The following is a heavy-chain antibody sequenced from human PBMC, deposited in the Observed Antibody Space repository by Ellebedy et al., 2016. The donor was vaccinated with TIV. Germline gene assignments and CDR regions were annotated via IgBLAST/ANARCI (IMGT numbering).Heavy chain of an antibody. CDR1: GFTFSDYY. V-gene: IGHV3-11*06. CDR3: ARELLWFGELFDAFDI. D-gene: IGHD3-10*01. Sequence: GESLKISCAASGFTFSDYYMSWIRQAPGKGLEWVSYISSSSSYTNYADSVKGRFTISRDNAKNSLYLQMNSLRAEDTAVYYCARELLWFGELFDAFDIWGQGTMVTVSS. CDR2: ISSSSSYT. J-gene: IGHJ3*02.